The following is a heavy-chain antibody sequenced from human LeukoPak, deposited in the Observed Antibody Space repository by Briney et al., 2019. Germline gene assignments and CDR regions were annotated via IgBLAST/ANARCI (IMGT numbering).Heavy chain of an antibody. V-gene: IGHV3-15*01. D-gene: IGHD6-13*01. CDR1: GFTFSNAW. CDR3: TSYPQSGSWDGD. Sequence: GGSLRLSCEASGFTFSNAWMSWVRQAPGQGLEWVGRIKSKTDGGTTDYAAPVKGRFTISRDDSKNTLYLHMNSLETEDTAVYYCTSYPQSGSWDGDWGQGTLVTVSS. J-gene: IGHJ4*02. CDR2: IKSKTDGGTT.